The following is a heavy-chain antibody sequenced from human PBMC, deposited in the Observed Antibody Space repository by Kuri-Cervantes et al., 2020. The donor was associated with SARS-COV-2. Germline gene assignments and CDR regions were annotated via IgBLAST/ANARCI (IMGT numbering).Heavy chain of an antibody. CDR2: ANHNGGA. CDR1: GFGFSHFA. Sequence: LSLTCAASGFGFSHFAIHWIRQSPGKPLEWIGEANHNGGANYNPSLRSRVTISVDPSKAQFSLNLISVTAADTAVYYCARLGGYRSGYNWFDPWGQGTLVTVSS. V-gene: IGHV4-34*01. D-gene: IGHD5-18*01. J-gene: IGHJ5*02. CDR3: ARLGGYRSGYNWFDP.